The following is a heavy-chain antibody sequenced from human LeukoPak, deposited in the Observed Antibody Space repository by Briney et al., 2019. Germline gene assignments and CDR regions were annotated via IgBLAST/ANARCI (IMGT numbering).Heavy chain of an antibody. CDR2: ISYDGSNK. CDR3: ASRPSSGWYNY. V-gene: IGHV3-30*14. J-gene: IGHJ4*02. CDR1: GFTFSSYA. Sequence: GGSLRLSCAASGFTFSSYAMHWVRQAPGKGLEWVAVISYDGSNKYYADSVKGRFTISRDNSKNTLYLQMNSLRAEDTAVYYCASRPSSGWYNYWGQGTLVTVSS. D-gene: IGHD6-19*01.